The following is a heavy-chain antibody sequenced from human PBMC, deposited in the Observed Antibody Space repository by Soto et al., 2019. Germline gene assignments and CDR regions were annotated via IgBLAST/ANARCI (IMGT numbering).Heavy chain of an antibody. CDR2: ISADNGNT. V-gene: IGHV1-18*01. D-gene: IGHD3-9*01. J-gene: IGHJ4*02. CDR1: GYTFTSYA. CDR3: ARDLTPGLVDH. Sequence: ASVKVSCKASGYTFTSYAMHWVRQAPGQRLEWMGWISADNGNTNYAQKLQGRVTMTTDTSTSTAYMELRSLRSDDTAVYYCARDLTPGLVDHWGQGTLVTVSS.